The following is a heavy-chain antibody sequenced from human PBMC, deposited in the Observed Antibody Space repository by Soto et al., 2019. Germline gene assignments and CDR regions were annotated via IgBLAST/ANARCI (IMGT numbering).Heavy chain of an antibody. CDR2: ISYDGSNK. J-gene: IGHJ4*02. CDR3: ARDRGELGYYDSSGYYDY. V-gene: IGHV3-30-3*01. Sequence: LRLSCAASGFTFSSYAMHWVRQAPGKGLEWVAVISYDGSNKYYADSVKGRFTISRDNSKNTLYLQMNSLRAEDTAVYYCARDRGELGYYDSSGYYDYWGQGTLVTVSS. CDR1: GFTFSSYA. D-gene: IGHD3-22*01.